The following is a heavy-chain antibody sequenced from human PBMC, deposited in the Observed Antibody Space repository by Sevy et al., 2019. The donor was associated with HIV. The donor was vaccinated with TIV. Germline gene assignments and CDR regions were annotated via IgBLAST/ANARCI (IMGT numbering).Heavy chain of an antibody. CDR2: ISFNGKTK. V-gene: IGHV3-30*01. CDR3: AREAGYSTNWAPVNY. D-gene: IGHD2-8*01. Sequence: GGSLRLSCAASGFTFRSHAMHWVRQAPGKGLEWVAVISFNGKTKYYAHSVKGRFTISRDNSKNTLFLQMNSLRSEDTAMYYCAREAGYSTNWAPVNYWGQGTLVTVSS. J-gene: IGHJ4*02. CDR1: GFTFRSHA.